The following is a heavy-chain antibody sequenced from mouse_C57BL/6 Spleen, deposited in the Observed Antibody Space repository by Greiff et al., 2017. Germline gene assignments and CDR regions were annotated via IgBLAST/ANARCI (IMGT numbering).Heavy chain of an antibody. D-gene: IGHD1-1*01. Sequence: VQLQQSVAELVRPGASVKLSCTASGFNIKNTYMHWVKQRPEQGLEWIGRIDPANGNTKYAPKFQGKATITADSSSNTAYLQLSSLTSEDTAIYYCARSGITTVVADWYFDVWGTGTTVTVSS. V-gene: IGHV14-3*01. CDR3: ARSGITTVVADWYFDV. J-gene: IGHJ1*03. CDR1: GFNIKNTY. CDR2: IDPANGNT.